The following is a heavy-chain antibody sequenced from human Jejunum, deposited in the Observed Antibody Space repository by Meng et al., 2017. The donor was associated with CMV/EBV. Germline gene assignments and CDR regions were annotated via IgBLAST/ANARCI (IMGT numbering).Heavy chain of an antibody. V-gene: IGHV5-51*01. J-gene: IGHJ3*02. CDR1: TTYW. D-gene: IGHD3-16*01. Sequence: TTYWIGWVRQMPGKGLEWMGSIYPSDSDTKYSPSFQGQVTFSADKSNATAYLQWTSLKASDTAMYFCARIAGDFYDYVVSGQNVLDIWGQGTMVTVSS. CDR2: IYPSDSDT. CDR3: ARIAGDFYDYVVSGQNVLDI.